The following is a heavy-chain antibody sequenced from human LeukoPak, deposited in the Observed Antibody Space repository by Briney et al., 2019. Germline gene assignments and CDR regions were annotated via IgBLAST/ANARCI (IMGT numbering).Heavy chain of an antibody. J-gene: IGHJ4*02. Sequence: PGGSLRLSCTASGFIFSNSGMHWVRQAPGKGLEWVAVIWSDGSYRYYADSVKGRFTISRENSKNTLYLQMNSLSVEDTAIYYCVLRVGGSGSFLLGSWGQGTLVTVSS. CDR2: IWSDGSYR. D-gene: IGHD3-10*01. CDR1: GFIFSNSG. CDR3: VLRVGGSGSFLLGS. V-gene: IGHV3-33*01.